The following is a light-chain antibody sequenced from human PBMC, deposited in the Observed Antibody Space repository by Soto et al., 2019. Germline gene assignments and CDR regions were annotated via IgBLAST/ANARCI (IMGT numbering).Light chain of an antibody. V-gene: IGLV2-14*01. CDR3: SSYTSSSTRV. J-gene: IGLJ2*01. Sequence: QSVLTQPASVSGSPGQAITISCTGTSSDVGGYNYVSWYQQHPGKAPKLMIYDVSSRPSGVSNRFSGSKSGNTASLTISGLLAEDAADYYCSSYTSSSTRVFGGGTKLTVL. CDR1: SSDVGGYNY. CDR2: DVS.